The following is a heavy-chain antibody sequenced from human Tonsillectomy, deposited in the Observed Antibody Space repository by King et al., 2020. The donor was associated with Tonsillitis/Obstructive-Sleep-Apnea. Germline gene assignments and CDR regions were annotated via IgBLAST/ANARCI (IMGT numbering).Heavy chain of an antibody. CDR2: IYYSGST. V-gene: IGHV4-61*01. D-gene: IGHD2-2*01. J-gene: IGHJ5*02. Sequence: VQLQESGPGLVKPSETLSLTCTVSGGSVRGGYYYWSWIRQPPGKGLEWIGDIYYSGSTSYNPSLKSRVTISLDTSKNQFSLKLSSVTAADTAVYYCARYGCSSTRCFTNWFDPWGQGTLVTVSS. CDR3: ARYGCSSTRCFTNWFDP. CDR1: GGSVRGGYYY.